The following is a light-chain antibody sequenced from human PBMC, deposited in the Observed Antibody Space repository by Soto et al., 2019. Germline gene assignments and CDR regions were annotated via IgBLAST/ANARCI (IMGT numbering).Light chain of an antibody. CDR2: GAS. CDR1: QSVSSN. J-gene: IGKJ2*01. CDR3: QHYNNWPPYT. V-gene: IGKV3-15*01. Sequence: EIVMTPSPPTLSVSPGERSTLSCRASQSVSSNLAWYQQKPGQAPRILIYGASTRATGIPSRFSVSGSGTEFTLTISSLLSEDFAVYYCQHYNNWPPYTFGKGTKLEIK.